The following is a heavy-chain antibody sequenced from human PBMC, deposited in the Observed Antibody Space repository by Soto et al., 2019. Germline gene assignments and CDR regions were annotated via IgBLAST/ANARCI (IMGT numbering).Heavy chain of an antibody. V-gene: IGHV1-18*01. CDR3: ARAIKGIAAAGPLDY. CDR2: IIANIGNT. J-gene: IGHJ4*02. D-gene: IGHD6-13*01. CDR1: GGTFSSYA. Sequence: ASVKVSCKASGGTFSSYAISWVRQAPGQGLEWMGGIIANIGNTNYAQKFQGRVTITTDKSTSTAYMELRSLISDDTAVYYFARAIKGIAAAGPLDYWGQGTLVTVSS.